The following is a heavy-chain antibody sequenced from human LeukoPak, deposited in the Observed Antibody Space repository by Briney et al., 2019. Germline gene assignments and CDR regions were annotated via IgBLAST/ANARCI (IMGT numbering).Heavy chain of an antibody. CDR3: ASDSGSYQAFNSY. Sequence: AASVKVSCKASGYTFTGYYMHWVRQAPGQGLEWMGWINPNSGGTNYAQKFQGRVTMTRDTSISTAYMELSRLRSDDTAVYYCASDSGSYQAFNSYWGQGTLVTVSS. D-gene: IGHD1-26*01. CDR2: INPNSGGT. V-gene: IGHV1-2*02. CDR1: GYTFTGYY. J-gene: IGHJ4*02.